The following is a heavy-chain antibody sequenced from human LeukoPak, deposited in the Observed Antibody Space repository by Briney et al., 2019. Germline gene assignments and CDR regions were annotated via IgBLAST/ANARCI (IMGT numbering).Heavy chain of an antibody. J-gene: IGHJ4*02. Sequence: KPSETLSLTCTVSGGSIHTYNWMWIRQPAGKGLEFIGRNNFAGRGYYNPSLKSRVTISVDSPRNQFSLELTSMTAADTAVYYCARDRQHSYGSDLDHWGQGILVTVSS. V-gene: IGHV4-4*07. D-gene: IGHD5-18*01. CDR3: ARDRQHSYGSDLDH. CDR1: GGSIHTYN. CDR2: NNFAGRG.